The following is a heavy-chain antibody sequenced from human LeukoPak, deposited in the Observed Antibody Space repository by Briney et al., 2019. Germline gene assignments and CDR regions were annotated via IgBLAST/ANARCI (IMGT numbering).Heavy chain of an antibody. D-gene: IGHD4-17*01. CDR1: GGTFSSYA. CDR2: IIPIFATA. CDR3: ARDKDDYGDYYYYMDV. J-gene: IGHJ6*03. Sequence: ASVKVSCKASGGTFSSYAISWVRQAPGQGLEWMRRIIPIFATANYAQKFQGRVTITTDESTSTAYMELSSLRSEDTAVYYCARDKDDYGDYYYYMDVWGKGTTVTVSS. V-gene: IGHV1-69*05.